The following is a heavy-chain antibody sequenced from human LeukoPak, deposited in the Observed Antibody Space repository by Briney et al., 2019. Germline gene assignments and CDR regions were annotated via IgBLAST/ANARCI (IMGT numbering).Heavy chain of an antibody. J-gene: IGHJ4*02. V-gene: IGHV1-46*01. Sequence: ASVKVSCKASGYTFTSYYMHWVRQAPGQGLEWRGIINPSGGSTSYAQKFQGRVNMTRDMSTSTVYMELSSLRSEDTAVYYCASGTPMGMWYWGQGTLVTVSS. D-gene: IGHD3-10*01. CDR1: GYTFTSYY. CDR3: ASGTPMGMWY. CDR2: INPSGGST.